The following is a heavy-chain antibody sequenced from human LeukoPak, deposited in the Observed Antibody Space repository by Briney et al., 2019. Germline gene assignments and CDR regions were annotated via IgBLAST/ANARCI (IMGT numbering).Heavy chain of an antibody. Sequence: SETLSLTCAVYGGSFSGYYWSWIRQPPGKGLEWIGEINHSGSTNYNPSLKSRVTISVDTSKNQFSLKLSSVTAADTAVYYCARGSRVLRYSPYNWFDPWGQGTLVTVSS. V-gene: IGHV4-34*01. CDR3: ARGSRVLRYSPYNWFDP. D-gene: IGHD3-9*01. CDR1: GGSFSGYY. J-gene: IGHJ5*02. CDR2: INHSGST.